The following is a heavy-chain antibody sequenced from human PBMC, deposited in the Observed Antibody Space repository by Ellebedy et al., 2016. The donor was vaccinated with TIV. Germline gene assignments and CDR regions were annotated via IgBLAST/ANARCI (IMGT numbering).Heavy chain of an antibody. V-gene: IGHV3-21*01. J-gene: IGHJ4*02. CDR1: GFTFSSYS. CDR3: ARVRYGGYVAY. Sequence: GGSLRLSXAASGFTFSSYSMNWVRQAPGKGLEWVSSISSSSSYIYYADSVKGRFTISRDNAKNSLNLQMNSLRAEDTAVYYCARVRYGGYVAYWGQGTLVTVSS. D-gene: IGHD1-26*01. CDR2: ISSSSSYI.